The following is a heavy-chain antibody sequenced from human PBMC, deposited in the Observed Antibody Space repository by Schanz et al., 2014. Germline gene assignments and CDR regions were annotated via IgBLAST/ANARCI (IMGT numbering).Heavy chain of an antibody. CDR2: IGYDGSEK. CDR3: ARGPIPIQGVPMDF. V-gene: IGHV3-33*01. CDR1: GLNFDYYG. D-gene: IGHD3-10*01. Sequence: QVQLVESGGGVVQPGRSLRLSCATSGLNFDYYGMNWVRQAPGKGLEWVANIGYDGSEKYYVDSVKGRFTISRDNSKDTLYLQMSGLTPEDTAVYYCARGPIPIQGVPMDFWGQGTLVPVSS. J-gene: IGHJ4*02.